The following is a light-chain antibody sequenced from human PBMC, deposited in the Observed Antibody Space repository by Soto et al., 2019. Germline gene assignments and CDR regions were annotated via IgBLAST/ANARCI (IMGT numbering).Light chain of an antibody. CDR3: QQYNNWPPDPTYT. CDR2: GAS. V-gene: IGKV3D-15*01. CDR1: QSVSSN. J-gene: IGKJ2*01. Sequence: EIVMTQSPATLSVSPGERATLSCRASQSVSSNLAWYQQKPGQAPRLLIYGASTRATGIPARFSGSGSGTEFTLTISSLQSEDLAVYYCQQYNNWPPDPTYTFGQGTKLEIK.